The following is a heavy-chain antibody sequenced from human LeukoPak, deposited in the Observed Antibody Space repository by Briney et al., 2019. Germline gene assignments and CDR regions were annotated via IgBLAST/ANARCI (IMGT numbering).Heavy chain of an antibody. Sequence: SQTLSLTCTVSGGSVSSGSYYWRWIRQPPGKGLEWIGYIYYSGSTNYNPSLKSRVTISVDTSKNQFSLKLSSVTAADTAVYYCARYSSSSGGMDVWGKGTTVTVSS. D-gene: IGHD6-13*01. CDR2: IYYSGST. V-gene: IGHV4-61*01. CDR3: ARYSSSSGGMDV. CDR1: GGSVSSGSYY. J-gene: IGHJ6*04.